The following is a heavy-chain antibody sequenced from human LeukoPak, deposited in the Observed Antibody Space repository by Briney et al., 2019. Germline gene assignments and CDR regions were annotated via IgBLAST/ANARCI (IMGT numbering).Heavy chain of an antibody. V-gene: IGHV3-48*02. CDR1: GFTFCSYS. Sequence: GGSLRLSCVAPGFTFCSYSMNWVRQAPGKGLEWVSYISSGSSIIYYADSVKGRFSISRDNAKNSLFLRMDSLRDEDTAGYYCAGDSRSHGAYPPRWGQGTVVSVS. D-gene: IGHD4-17*01. CDR2: ISSGSSII. J-gene: IGHJ4*02. CDR3: AGDSRSHGAYPPR.